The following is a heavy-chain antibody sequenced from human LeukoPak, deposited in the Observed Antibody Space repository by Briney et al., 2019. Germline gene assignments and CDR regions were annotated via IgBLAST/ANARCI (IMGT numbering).Heavy chain of an antibody. J-gene: IGHJ4*02. Sequence: ASVKVSCKASGYTFTGYYMHWVRQAPGKGLEWMGGFDPEDGETIYAQKFQGRVTMTEDTSTDTAYMELSSLRSEDTAVYYCATGSTVTTGFQVTFDYWGQGTLVTVSS. CDR1: GYTFTGYY. CDR2: FDPEDGET. D-gene: IGHD4-17*01. CDR3: ATGSTVTTGFQVTFDY. V-gene: IGHV1-24*01.